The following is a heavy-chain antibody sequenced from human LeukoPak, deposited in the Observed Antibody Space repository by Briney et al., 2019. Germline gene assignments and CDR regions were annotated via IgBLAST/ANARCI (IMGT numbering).Heavy chain of an antibody. D-gene: IGHD3-22*01. Sequence: PWGSLRLSCAASRFTFSSYAMHWVRQAPNKGLEWVAVISYDGSNKYYADSVKGRFTISRDNSKNTLYLQMNSLRAEDTAVYYCAKRTSSGSIDYWGQGTLVTVSS. V-gene: IGHV3-30-3*02. J-gene: IGHJ4*02. CDR3: AKRTSSGSIDY. CDR1: RFTFSSYA. CDR2: ISYDGSNK.